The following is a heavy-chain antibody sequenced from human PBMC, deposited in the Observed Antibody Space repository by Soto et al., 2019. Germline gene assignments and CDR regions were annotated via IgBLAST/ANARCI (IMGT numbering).Heavy chain of an antibody. CDR1: GFTFTNYL. J-gene: IGHJ4*02. D-gene: IGHD2-2*01. CDR3: AKDTYSRSSYF. CDR2: IDKSGGDT. Sequence: GGSLRLSCAASGFTFTNYLMTWVRQAPGKGLEWVSSIDKSGGDTYYADSVKGRCTISRDNSKNTLSLQMYGLRAEDTALYYCAKDTYSRSSYFWCQGTLVTVSS. V-gene: IGHV3-23*05.